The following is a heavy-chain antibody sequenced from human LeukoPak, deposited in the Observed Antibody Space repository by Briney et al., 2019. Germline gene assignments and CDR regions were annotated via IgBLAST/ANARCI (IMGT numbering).Heavy chain of an antibody. CDR2: ISYSGDTT. Sequence: PGGSLRLSCAASGFTFSNNAMNWVRQAPGKGLEWVSSISYSGDTTYYADSVKGRFTISRDNSKNTLYLQMNSLRAEDTAVYYCAKDLSDSSGYYFDYWGQGTLVTVSS. D-gene: IGHD3-22*01. J-gene: IGHJ4*02. CDR1: GFTFSNNA. CDR3: AKDLSDSSGYYFDY. V-gene: IGHV3-23*01.